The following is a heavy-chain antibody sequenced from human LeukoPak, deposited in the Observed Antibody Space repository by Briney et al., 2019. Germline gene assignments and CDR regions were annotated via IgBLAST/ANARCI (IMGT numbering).Heavy chain of an antibody. CDR2: IYYSGST. Sequence: PSETLSLTCTVSGGSISSGGYYWSWIRQHPGKGLEWIGYIYYSGSTYYNLSLKSRVTISVDTSKNQFSLKLSSVTAADTAVYYCARAPVATPSEFDYWGQGTLVTVSS. J-gene: IGHJ4*02. CDR3: ARAPVATPSEFDY. V-gene: IGHV4-31*03. CDR1: GGSISSGGYY. D-gene: IGHD5-12*01.